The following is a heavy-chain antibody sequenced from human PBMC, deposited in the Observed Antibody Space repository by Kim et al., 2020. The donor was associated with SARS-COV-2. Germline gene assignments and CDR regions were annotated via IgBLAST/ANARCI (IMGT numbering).Heavy chain of an antibody. D-gene: IGHD3-10*01. CDR1: GGSVSDSNYY. V-gene: IGHV4-39*01. J-gene: IGHJ3*02. CDR3: ARSYSGPFDI. Sequence: SETLSLTCTVSGGSVSDSNYYWGWIRQSPGKGLEWIGTVYYSGTTYSNPSLKRRVTMSVDTSKTQFSLRLSSATAADTAVYYCARSYSGPFDIWGQGTMVTVSS. CDR2: VYYSGTT.